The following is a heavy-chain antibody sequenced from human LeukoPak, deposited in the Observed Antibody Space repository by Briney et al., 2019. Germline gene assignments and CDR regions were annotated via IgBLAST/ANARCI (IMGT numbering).Heavy chain of an antibody. CDR1: GFTFSGSA. J-gene: IGHJ6*02. D-gene: IGHD3-22*01. CDR3: SRFDLYYDGSNYASDGLDV. V-gene: IGHV3-73*01. Sequence: PGGSLRLSCAASGFTFSGSAVHWVRQASGKGLEWLGRIRIKADNYATAYSASVKGRFTISRDDSKNSAYLQIDSLKTEDTAVYYCSRFDLYYDGSNYASDGLDVWGQGTTVTVSS. CDR2: IRIKADNYAT.